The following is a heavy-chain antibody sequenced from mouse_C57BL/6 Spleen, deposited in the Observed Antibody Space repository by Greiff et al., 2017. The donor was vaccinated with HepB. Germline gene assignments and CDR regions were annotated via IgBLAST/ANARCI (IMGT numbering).Heavy chain of an antibody. V-gene: IGHV5-17*01. D-gene: IGHD1-1*01. J-gene: IGHJ2*01. CDR3: ARALSNYYGSIYYFDY. CDR1: GFTFSDYG. Sequence: EVQLVESGGGLVKPGGSLKLSCAASGFTFSDYGMHWVRQAPEKGLEWVAYISSGSSTIDYADTVKGRFTISRDKAKNTLFLQMTSLMSEDTAMYYCARALSNYYGSIYYFDYWGQGTTLTVSS. CDR2: ISSGSSTI.